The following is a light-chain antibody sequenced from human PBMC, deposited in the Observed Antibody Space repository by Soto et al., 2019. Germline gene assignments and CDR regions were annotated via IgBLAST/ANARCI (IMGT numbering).Light chain of an antibody. Sequence: QAVVTQEPSLTVSPGGTVTLTCASSTGAVTSGHHPNWLQQKPGQAPRTVIYSTNNKQGWTPARFSGSLLGGKAALTLSGVQPEDEAEYYCLLYYDGAHPHWVFGGGTKLTVL. J-gene: IGLJ3*02. CDR1: TGAVTSGHH. CDR2: STN. V-gene: IGLV7-43*01. CDR3: LLYYDGAHPHWV.